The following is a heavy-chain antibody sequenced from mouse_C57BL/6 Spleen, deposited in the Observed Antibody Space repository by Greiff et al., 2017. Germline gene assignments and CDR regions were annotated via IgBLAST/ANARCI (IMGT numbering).Heavy chain of an antibody. CDR2: IDPSDSYT. V-gene: IGHV1-50*01. Sequence: QVQLQQPGAELVKPGASVKLSCKASGYTFTSYWMQWVKQRPGQGLEWIGEIDPSDSYTNYNQKFKGKATLTVDTSSSTAYMQLSSLTSEYSAVYYCARRYSLRYFDVWGTGTTVTVSS. CDR1: GYTFTSYW. CDR3: ARRYSLRYFDV. J-gene: IGHJ1*03. D-gene: IGHD1-1*01.